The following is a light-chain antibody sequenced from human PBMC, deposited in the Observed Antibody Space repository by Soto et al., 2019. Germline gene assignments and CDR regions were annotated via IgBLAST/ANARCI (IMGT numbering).Light chain of an antibody. Sequence: DIQMTQSPSSLSASLGDRVTITCRASQGISNYLAWYQQKPGKVPKLLIYAASTLQSGVPSRFSGTGSGTAFTLTISSLQPEDVATYYCQKYNSAALTFGGGIKLEIK. CDR3: QKYNSAALT. V-gene: IGKV1-27*01. CDR1: QGISNY. CDR2: AAS. J-gene: IGKJ4*01.